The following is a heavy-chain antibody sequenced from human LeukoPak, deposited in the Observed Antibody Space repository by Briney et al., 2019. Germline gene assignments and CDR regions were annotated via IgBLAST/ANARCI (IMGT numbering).Heavy chain of an antibody. CDR3: AKAQQPYSSSSGFDY. CDR1: GFTFSSYA. CDR2: ISGSGGST. V-gene: IGHV3-23*01. Sequence: PGGSLRLSCAASGFTFSSYAMSWVRQAPGKGLEWVSAISGSGGSTHYADSVKGRFTISRDNSKNTLYLQMNSLRAEDTAVYYCAKAQQPYSSSSGFDYWGQGTLVTVSS. D-gene: IGHD6-6*01. J-gene: IGHJ4*02.